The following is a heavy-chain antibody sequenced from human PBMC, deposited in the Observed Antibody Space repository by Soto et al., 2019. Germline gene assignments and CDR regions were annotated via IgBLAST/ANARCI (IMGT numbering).Heavy chain of an antibody. CDR1: GYTVTELS. CDR2: FDPEDGET. D-gene: IGHD4-4*01. CDR3: ATGDYSNYPGPRDYGMDV. V-gene: IGHV1-24*01. J-gene: IGHJ6*02. Sequence: QVQLVQSGAEVKKPGASVKVSCKVSGYTVTELSMHWVRQAPGKGLEWMGGFDPEDGETIYAQKFQGRVTMTEDTSTDTAYMELSSLRSEDTAVYYCATGDYSNYPGPRDYGMDVWGQGTTVTVSS.